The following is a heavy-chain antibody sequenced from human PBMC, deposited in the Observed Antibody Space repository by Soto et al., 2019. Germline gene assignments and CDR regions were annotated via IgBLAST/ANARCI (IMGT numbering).Heavy chain of an antibody. D-gene: IGHD2-2*01. J-gene: IGHJ3*02. CDR3: ARGDIVVVPAATLNAFEI. CDR1: GGSISSYY. Sequence: SETLSLTCTVSGGSISSYYWSWIRQPPGKGLEWIGYIYYSGSTNYNPSLKSRVTISVDTSKNQFSLKLSSVTAADTAVYYCARGDIVVVPAATLNAFEIWGQGTMVTVSS. V-gene: IGHV4-59*01. CDR2: IYYSGST.